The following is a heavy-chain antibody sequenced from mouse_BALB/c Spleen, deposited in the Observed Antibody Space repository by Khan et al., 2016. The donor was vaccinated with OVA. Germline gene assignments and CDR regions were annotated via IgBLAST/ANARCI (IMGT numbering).Heavy chain of an antibody. CDR3: TRAGSGAFAY. CDR1: GYIFPNYL. CDR2: IFPGNTDT. D-gene: IGHD3-1*01. V-gene: IGHV1-5*01. J-gene: IGHJ3*01. Sequence: VQLKESGTVLARPGASVRMSCKASGYIFPNYLMHWVKQRPGQGLEWIGSIFPGNTDTNYNQNFKGKAKLTAVSSASTAYMEVSSLTNADSAVYSCTRAGSGAFAYWGQGTLVTVSA.